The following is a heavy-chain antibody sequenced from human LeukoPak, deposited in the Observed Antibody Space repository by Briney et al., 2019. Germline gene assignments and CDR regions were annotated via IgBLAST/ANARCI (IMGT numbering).Heavy chain of an antibody. D-gene: IGHD5-24*01. J-gene: IGHJ4*02. V-gene: IGHV3-48*04. CDR3: ARDGYNGFDY. CDR2: ISGSSSIT. Sequence: GGSLRLSCAASGFTFSSYSMNWVRQAPGKGLEWVSYISGSSSITYYADSVKGRFTISRDNAKNTLYLQMNSLRAEDTAVYHCARDGYNGFDYWGQGTLATVSS. CDR1: GFTFSSYS.